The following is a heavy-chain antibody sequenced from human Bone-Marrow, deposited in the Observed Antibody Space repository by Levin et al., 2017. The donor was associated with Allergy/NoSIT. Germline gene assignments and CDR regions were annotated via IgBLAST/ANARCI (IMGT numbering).Heavy chain of an antibody. Sequence: NPSETLSLTCSVSGCSITSGDSYWTWIRQPPGKGLEWIAYIYYSGSTYFNPSLESRVTISVDTSKNQFSPMVLSVTAADTAVYFCARERGYSSGKRFDSWGQGTLVTVS. CDR1: GCSITSGDSY. J-gene: IGHJ4*02. V-gene: IGHV4-30-4*01. CDR3: ARERGYSSGKRFDS. CDR2: IYYSGST. D-gene: IGHD5-18*01.